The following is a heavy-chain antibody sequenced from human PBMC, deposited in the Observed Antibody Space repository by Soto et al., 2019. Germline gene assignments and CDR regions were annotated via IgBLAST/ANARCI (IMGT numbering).Heavy chain of an antibody. CDR3: ATDRIVVVPLPHDY. J-gene: IGHJ4*02. CDR2: IKSKTDGGTT. Sequence: PGGSLRLSCAASGFTFSSYAMSWVRQAPGKGLEWVGRIKSKTDGGTTDYAAPVKGRFTISRDDSKNTLYLQMNSLKIEDTAVYFCATDRIVVVPLPHDYWGQGTLVTVSS. V-gene: IGHV3-15*01. CDR1: GFTFSSYA. D-gene: IGHD3-22*01.